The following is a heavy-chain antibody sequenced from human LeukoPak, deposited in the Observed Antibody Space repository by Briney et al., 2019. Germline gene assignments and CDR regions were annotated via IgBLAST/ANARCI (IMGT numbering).Heavy chain of an antibody. J-gene: IGHJ4*02. Sequence: GGSLRLSCAASGLTVSSNYMSWVRQAPGKGLEWVSVIYSGGSTYYADSVKSRFTISRDNSKNTLYLQMNSLRAEDTAVYYCARDRSGYVGGGYFDYWGQGTLVTVSS. V-gene: IGHV3-66*01. CDR3: ARDRSGYVGGGYFDY. CDR2: IYSGGST. CDR1: GLTVSSNY. D-gene: IGHD3-22*01.